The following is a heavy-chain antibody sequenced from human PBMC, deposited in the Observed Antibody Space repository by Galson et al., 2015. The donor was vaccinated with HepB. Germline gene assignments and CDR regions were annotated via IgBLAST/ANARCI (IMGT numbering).Heavy chain of an antibody. Sequence: SLRLSCAAPEFTFRNYEMNWVRQAPGKGLQWVSYISSSSSSIYYADSVRGRFTISRDNAKKSLYLQMNSLRVEDTAVYYCPRVIRHFDLWGRGTQVTVSS. J-gene: IGHJ2*01. D-gene: IGHD3-16*01. CDR1: EFTFRNYE. CDR3: PRVIRHFDL. CDR2: ISSSSSSI. V-gene: IGHV3-48*03.